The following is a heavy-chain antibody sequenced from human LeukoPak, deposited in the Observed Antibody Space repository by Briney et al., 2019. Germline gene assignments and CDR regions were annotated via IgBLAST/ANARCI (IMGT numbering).Heavy chain of an antibody. V-gene: IGHV3-30*18. Sequence: PGGSLRLSCAASGFIFSSYGMHWVRQAPGRGLEWVAVISYDGSNKYYADSMKGRFTISRDNSKNTLYLQMNSLRAEDTAVYYCAKGSYGSGSYYYFDYWGQGTLVTVSS. D-gene: IGHD3-10*01. J-gene: IGHJ4*02. CDR3: AKGSYGSGSYYYFDY. CDR2: ISYDGSNK. CDR1: GFIFSSYG.